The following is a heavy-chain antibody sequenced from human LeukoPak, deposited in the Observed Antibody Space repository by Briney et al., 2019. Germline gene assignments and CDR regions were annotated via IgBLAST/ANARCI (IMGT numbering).Heavy chain of an antibody. CDR3: ARDSRDYGDYYFDY. Sequence: ASVKVSCKASGYTFTSYYMHWVRQAPGQGLEWMGWINAGNGNTKYSQKFQGRVTITRDTSASTAYMELSSLRSEDTAVYYCARDSRDYGDYYFDYWGQGTLVTVSS. CDR1: GYTFTSYY. J-gene: IGHJ4*02. CDR2: INAGNGNT. D-gene: IGHD4-17*01. V-gene: IGHV1-3*01.